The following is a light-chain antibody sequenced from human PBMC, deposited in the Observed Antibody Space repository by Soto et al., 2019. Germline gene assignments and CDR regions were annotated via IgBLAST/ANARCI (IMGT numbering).Light chain of an antibody. Sequence: QSVLTQPPSVSGAPGQRVTISCTGSSCNIGAGYDVHWYQQLPGTAPKLLIYGNSNRPSGVSDRFSGSKSGTSASLAITGLQAEDEVDYYCPSYDRSLSGSIFGGGTKLTVL. CDR3: PSYDRSLSGSI. J-gene: IGLJ2*01. V-gene: IGLV1-40*01. CDR2: GNS. CDR1: SCNIGAGYD.